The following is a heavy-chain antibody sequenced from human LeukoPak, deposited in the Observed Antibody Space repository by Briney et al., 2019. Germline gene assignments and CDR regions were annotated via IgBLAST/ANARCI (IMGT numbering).Heavy chain of an antibody. D-gene: IGHD3-22*01. J-gene: IGHJ4*02. CDR2: IILILGIA. V-gene: IGHV1-69*02. CDR3: ARDPDYYDSSGLNDY. CDR1: GGTFSSYT. Sequence: ASVKVSCKASGGTFSSYTISWVRQAPGQGLEWMGRIILILGIANYAQKFQGRVTITADKSTSTAYMELSSLRSEDTAVYYCARDPDYYDSSGLNDYWGQGTLVTVSS.